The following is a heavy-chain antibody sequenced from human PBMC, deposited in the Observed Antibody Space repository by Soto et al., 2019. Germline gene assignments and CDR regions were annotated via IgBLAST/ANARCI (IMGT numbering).Heavy chain of an antibody. Sequence: VQLQGSGPGLVKPSQTLSLTCTVSGASVNTGDYYWSYIRQSPGNGLEWLGDIFYSGDTFYNPSLKRRATISLNTSRNQISLTLTSVTDADTAVYFCVGTGTTDDFWGQGTLVTVSS. D-gene: IGHD1-7*01. CDR3: VGTGTTDDF. V-gene: IGHV4-30-4*01. J-gene: IGHJ1*01. CDR2: IFYSGDT. CDR1: GASVNTGDYY.